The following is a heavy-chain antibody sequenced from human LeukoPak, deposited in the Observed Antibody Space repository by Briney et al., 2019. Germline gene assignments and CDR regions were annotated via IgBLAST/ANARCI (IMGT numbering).Heavy chain of an antibody. Sequence: GGSLRLSCAASGFTFSSYAMHWVRQAPGKGLEWVAVISYDGSNKYYADSVKGRFTISRDNSKNTLYLQMNSLRAEDTAVYYCAKFGRSSWVVITRVPDYFDYWGQGTLVTVSS. D-gene: IGHD3-22*01. J-gene: IGHJ4*02. CDR2: ISYDGSNK. CDR1: GFTFSSYA. CDR3: AKFGRSSWVVITRVPDYFDY. V-gene: IGHV3-30-3*01.